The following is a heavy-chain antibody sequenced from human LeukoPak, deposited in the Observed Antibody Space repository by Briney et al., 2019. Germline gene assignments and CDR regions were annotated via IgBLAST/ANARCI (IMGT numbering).Heavy chain of an antibody. V-gene: IGHV4-38-2*02. CDR3: AREVGSSGWDYYYYYYYMDV. Sequence: SETLSLTCTVSGYSISSGYYWGWIRQPPGKGLEWIGSIYHSGSTYYNPSLKSRVTISVDTSKNQFSLKLSSVTAADTAVYYCAREVGSSGWDYYYYYYYMDVWGKGTTVTVSS. CDR1: GYSISSGYY. J-gene: IGHJ6*03. CDR2: IYHSGST. D-gene: IGHD6-19*01.